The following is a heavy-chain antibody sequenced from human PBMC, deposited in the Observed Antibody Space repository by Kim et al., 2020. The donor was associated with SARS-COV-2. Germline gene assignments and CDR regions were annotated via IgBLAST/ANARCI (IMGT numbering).Heavy chain of an antibody. CDR2: INSDGTTT. J-gene: IGHJ4*02. CDR1: GFTFSSHR. V-gene: IGHV3-74*01. Sequence: GGSLRLSCAASGFTFSSHRMHWVRQAPGKGLVWVSRINSDGTTTSYGDSVKGRFTISRDNAKNTLYLQMNSLRAEDTAVYYCVRRQCRSGWDYFDYWGQG. D-gene: IGHD6-19*01. CDR3: VRRQCRSGWDYFDY.